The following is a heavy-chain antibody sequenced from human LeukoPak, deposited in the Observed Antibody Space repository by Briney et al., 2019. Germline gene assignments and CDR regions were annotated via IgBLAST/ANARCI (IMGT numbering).Heavy chain of an antibody. CDR2: IIPIFGTA. CDR3: ARGNRKGFWAPFTD. D-gene: IGHD3-3*01. CDR1: GGTFSSYA. V-gene: IGHV1-69*13. Sequence: ASVKVSCKASGGTFSSYAISWVRQAPGQGLEWMGGIIPIFGTANYAQKFQGRVTITADESTSTAYMELSSLRSEDTAVYYCARGNRKGFWAPFTDWGQGTLVTVSS. J-gene: IGHJ4*02.